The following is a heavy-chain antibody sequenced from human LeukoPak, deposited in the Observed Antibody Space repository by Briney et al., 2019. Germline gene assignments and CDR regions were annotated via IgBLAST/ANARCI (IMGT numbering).Heavy chain of an antibody. CDR1: GFTFDDYG. J-gene: IGHJ6*02. D-gene: IGHD3-10*01. Sequence: PGGSLRLSCAASGFTFDDYGMSWVRQAPGKGLEWVYGINWNGGSTGYADSVKGRFTISRDNDKNSLSLQVHRLRAGDTAVYLCARARMRSGSYYRLDYYYGMDVWGQGTTVTVSS. CDR2: INWNGGST. V-gene: IGHV3-20*01. CDR3: ARARMRSGSYYRLDYYYGMDV.